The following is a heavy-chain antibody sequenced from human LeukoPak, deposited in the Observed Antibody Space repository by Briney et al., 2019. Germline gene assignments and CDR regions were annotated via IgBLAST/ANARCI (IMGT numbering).Heavy chain of an antibody. J-gene: IGHJ3*02. D-gene: IGHD3-22*01. CDR2: IYPGDSDT. Sequence: GASLQISCQGSGSSFTSYWIGWVRQLPGKGLEWMGIIYPGDSDTRYSPSFQVQVTISAYKSISTAYLQWSSLKASDTAMYYCASLYDSSGEAAFDIWGQGTMVTVSS. CDR3: ASLYDSSGEAAFDI. V-gene: IGHV5-51*01. CDR1: GSSFTSYW.